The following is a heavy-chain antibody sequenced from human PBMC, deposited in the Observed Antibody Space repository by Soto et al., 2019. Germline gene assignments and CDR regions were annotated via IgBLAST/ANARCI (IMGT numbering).Heavy chain of an antibody. Sequence: GGSLRLSCAVSGFICSSYDMSWVRQAPGKGLAWVSTILVGGSTHYEDSVQGRFTISRDTSKNTVYLHMNSLTAGDTAVYYCAKATATGGGAFEIYGQGTMVTVSS. CDR3: AKATATGGGAFEI. V-gene: IGHV3-23*01. D-gene: IGHD2-8*02. CDR1: GFICSSYD. J-gene: IGHJ3*02. CDR2: ILVGGST.